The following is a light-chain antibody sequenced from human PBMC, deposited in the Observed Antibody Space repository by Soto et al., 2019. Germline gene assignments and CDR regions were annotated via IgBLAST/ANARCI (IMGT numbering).Light chain of an antibody. CDR3: QQYNNWPPWT. V-gene: IGKV3-15*01. CDR2: HAS. J-gene: IGKJ1*01. Sequence: EIVMTQSPSTCSSSPLERSTLSCRASQSVSDKLAWYQQKPGQAPRLLIYHASARATGIPARFSGSGSGTEFTLTISGLQSEDFAVYYCQQYNNWPPWTFGQGTKVDIK. CDR1: QSVSDK.